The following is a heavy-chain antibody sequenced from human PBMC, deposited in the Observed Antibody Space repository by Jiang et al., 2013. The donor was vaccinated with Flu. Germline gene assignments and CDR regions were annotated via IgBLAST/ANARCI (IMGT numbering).Heavy chain of an antibody. J-gene: IGHJ5*02. CDR3: ARSPFWGTNSRGWFDP. Sequence: VKPSETLSLTCAVSGGSISNYYWSWIRQPPGKGLEWIGYISYSGVTNYNPSLKGRVTISVDTSRSQFSLKLNSVTAADTAVYYCARSPFWGTNSRGWFDPWGHGILVTVSS. V-gene: IGHV4-59*13. CDR2: ISYSGVT. D-gene: IGHD3-16*01. CDR1: GGSISNYY.